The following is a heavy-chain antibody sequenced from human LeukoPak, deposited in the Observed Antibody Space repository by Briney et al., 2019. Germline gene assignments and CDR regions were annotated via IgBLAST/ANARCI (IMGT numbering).Heavy chain of an antibody. Sequence: SETLSLTCTVSGGSISSYYWSWIRQPPGKGLEWIGFIYYNGSTNYIPSLKSRVTISVETSKNQFSLKLTSVTAADRAGHFCAGGRRAGWNSQPPDYWGQGTLVTVSS. CDR3: AGGRRAGWNSQPPDY. CDR2: IYYNGST. J-gene: IGHJ4*02. CDR1: GGSISSYY. V-gene: IGHV4-59*01. D-gene: IGHD1/OR15-1a*01.